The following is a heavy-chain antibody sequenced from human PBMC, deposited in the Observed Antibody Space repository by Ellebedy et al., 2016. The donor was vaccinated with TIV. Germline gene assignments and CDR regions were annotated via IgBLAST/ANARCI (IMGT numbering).Heavy chain of an antibody. J-gene: IGHJ6*02. V-gene: IGHV3-21*01. CDR3: AIDGIAAAGTDMDV. D-gene: IGHD6-13*01. CDR2: ISSSSSYI. Sequence: PGGSLRLSCAASGFTFSSYSMNWVRQAPQKGLEWVSSISSSSSYIYYADSVKGRFTISRDNAKNSLYLQMNSLRAEDTAVYYVAIDGIAAAGTDMDVWGQGTTVTVSS. CDR1: GFTFSSYS.